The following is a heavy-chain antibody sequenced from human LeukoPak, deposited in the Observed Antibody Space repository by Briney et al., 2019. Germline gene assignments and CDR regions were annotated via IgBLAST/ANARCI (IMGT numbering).Heavy chain of an antibody. J-gene: IGHJ4*02. CDR2: IIPILGIA. CDR1: GGTFSSYA. D-gene: IGHD6-6*01. V-gene: IGHV1-69*04. Sequence: SVKVSCKASGGTFSSYAISWVRQAPGQGLEWMGRIIPILGIANYAQKFQGRVTITADKSTSTAYMELSSLRSDDTAVYYCARDMSIAARFFDYWGQGTLVTVSS. CDR3: ARDMSIAARFFDY.